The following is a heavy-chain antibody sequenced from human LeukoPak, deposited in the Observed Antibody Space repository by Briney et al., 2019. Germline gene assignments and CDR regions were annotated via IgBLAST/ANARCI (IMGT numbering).Heavy chain of an antibody. Sequence: GGSLRLSCTASGFTFSSYAMHWVRQAPGKGLEWVAVISYDGTNKYYADSVKGRFTISRDNSKNTLYLQMNSLRAEDTAVYYCARGRGLAEDYWGQGTLVTVS. J-gene: IGHJ4*02. D-gene: IGHD3-16*01. CDR2: ISYDGTNK. CDR3: ARGRGLAEDY. V-gene: IGHV3-30*01. CDR1: GFTFSSYA.